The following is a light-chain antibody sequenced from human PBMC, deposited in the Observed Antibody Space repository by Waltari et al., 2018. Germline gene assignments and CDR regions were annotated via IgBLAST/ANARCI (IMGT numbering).Light chain of an antibody. Sequence: EIVLTQSTATLSLSPGERATLSCRASQSVSSTLAWYQQKPAQAPRLLIYGASSRATGIPDRFSGSGSGTDFTLTISSLEPEDFAVYYCQQYSNWPRTFGQGTKVEIK. CDR3: QQYSNWPRT. CDR1: QSVSST. J-gene: IGKJ1*01. V-gene: IGKV3-15*01. CDR2: GAS.